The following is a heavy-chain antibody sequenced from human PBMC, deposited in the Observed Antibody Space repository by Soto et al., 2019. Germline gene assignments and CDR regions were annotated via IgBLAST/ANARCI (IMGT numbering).Heavy chain of an antibody. CDR1: GGSVSSGNYY. CDR2: IYYSGSA. CDR3: ANNGYQLPAT. D-gene: IGHD2-2*01. J-gene: IGHJ5*02. Sequence: QVQLQESGPGLVKPSETLSLICTVSGGSVSSGNYYWSWIRQPPGKGLEWIGYIYYSGSANYNPSLKSRVTISVDTSKNQFSLKLSSVTAADTAVYYCANNGYQLPATWGQGTLVTVSS. V-gene: IGHV4-61*01.